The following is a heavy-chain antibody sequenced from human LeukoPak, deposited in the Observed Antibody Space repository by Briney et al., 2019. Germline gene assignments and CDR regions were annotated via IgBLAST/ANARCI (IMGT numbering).Heavy chain of an antibody. Sequence: PGGSLRLSCSASGFPFSSYAMHWVRQAPGKGLEWVAVIWYDGSNKYYADSVKGRFTISRDNSKNTLYLQMNSLRAEDTAVYYCARETLTYFYDSGSRHWGQGTLVTVSS. J-gene: IGHJ4*02. CDR2: IWYDGSNK. V-gene: IGHV3-33*08. D-gene: IGHD3-10*01. CDR1: GFPFSSYA. CDR3: ARETLTYFYDSGSRH.